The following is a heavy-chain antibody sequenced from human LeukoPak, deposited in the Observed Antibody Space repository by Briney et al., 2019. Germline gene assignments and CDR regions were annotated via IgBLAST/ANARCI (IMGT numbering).Heavy chain of an antibody. J-gene: IGHJ4*02. CDR3: ARGRAFYDSTGYYY. CDR1: AGSISSYY. D-gene: IGHD3-22*01. CDR2: IYYSGTT. V-gene: IGHV4-59*01. Sequence: SETLSLTCTVSAGSISSYYWSWIRQPPGKRLEWIGHIYYSGTTNYSPSLKSRVTMSVDTSKNQFSLKLSSVTAADTAVYYCARGRAFYDSTGYYYWGQGTLVTVSS.